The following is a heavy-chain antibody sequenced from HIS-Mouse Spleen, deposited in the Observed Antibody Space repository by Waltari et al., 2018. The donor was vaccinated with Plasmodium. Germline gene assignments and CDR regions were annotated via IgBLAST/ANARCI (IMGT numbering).Heavy chain of an antibody. CDR2: INHSGRT. CDR1: GGSFSGYY. D-gene: IGHD3-10*01. V-gene: IGHV4-34*01. CDR3: ARGGPYGSGSYSDY. J-gene: IGHJ4*02. Sequence: QVQLQQWGAGLLKPSETLSLTCAVYGGSFSGYYWSWIRQPPGKGLEWIGEINHSGRTNYNPSLKRRVTISVDTSKNQFSLKLSSVTAADTAVYYCARGGPYGSGSYSDYWGQGTLVTVSS.